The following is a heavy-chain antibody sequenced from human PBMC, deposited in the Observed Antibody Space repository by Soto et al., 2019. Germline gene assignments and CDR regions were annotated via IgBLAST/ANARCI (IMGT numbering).Heavy chain of an antibody. D-gene: IGHD6-19*01. CDR2: ISAYSGHT. V-gene: IGHV1-18*01. Sequence: QVQLVQSGAEVKKPGASVTVSCKASGYTFTNYGINWVRQAPGQGHEWMGWISAYSGHTNYAQKLQDRVTMTTDTSTSTAYMELRSLRSDDTAVYYCAIRPHLADNVELDYWGQGTLVTVSS. J-gene: IGHJ4*02. CDR3: AIRPHLADNVELDY. CDR1: GYTFTNYG.